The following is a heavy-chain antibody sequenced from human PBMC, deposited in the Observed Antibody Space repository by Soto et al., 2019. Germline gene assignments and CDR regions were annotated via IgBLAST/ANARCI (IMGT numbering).Heavy chain of an antibody. Sequence: GGFLRLSCAASGFTFSSYGMHWVRQAPGKGLEWVAVISYDGSNKYYADSVKGRFTISRDNSKNTLYLQMNSLRAEDTAIYYCAKPSGGSYPESRVFDSWGQGTRVTVSS. CDR1: GFTFSSYG. CDR2: ISYDGSNK. D-gene: IGHD1-26*01. J-gene: IGHJ4*02. CDR3: AKPSGGSYPESRVFDS. V-gene: IGHV3-30*18.